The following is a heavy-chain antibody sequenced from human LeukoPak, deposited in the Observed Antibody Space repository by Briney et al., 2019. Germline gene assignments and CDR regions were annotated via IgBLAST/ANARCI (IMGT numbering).Heavy chain of an antibody. CDR1: GYMLTSYD. V-gene: IGHV1-8*01. CDR2: MNPASGNT. D-gene: IGHD2-8*01. J-gene: IGHJ6*02. CDR3: ARPTNRPSRYYGMDV. Sequence: ASVKVSCKASGYMLTSYDMNWVRQATGQGPEYMGWMNPASGNTGYAQKFQGRVTMTWDTSINTAYMELRSLRYEDTAVYYCARPTNRPSRYYGMDVWGLGTTVTVSS.